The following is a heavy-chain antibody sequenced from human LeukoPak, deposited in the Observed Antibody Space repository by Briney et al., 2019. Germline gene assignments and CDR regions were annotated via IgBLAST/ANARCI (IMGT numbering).Heavy chain of an antibody. D-gene: IGHD3-9*01. Sequence: GGSLRLSCAASGFTFSSYSMNWVRQAPGKGLEWVSSISSSSSYIYYADSVKGRFTISRDNAKNSLYLQMNSLRAEDTAAYYCARYDILTGSGMDVWGKGTTVTVSS. CDR1: GFTFSSYS. CDR2: ISSSSSYI. CDR3: ARYDILTGSGMDV. J-gene: IGHJ6*04. V-gene: IGHV3-21*01.